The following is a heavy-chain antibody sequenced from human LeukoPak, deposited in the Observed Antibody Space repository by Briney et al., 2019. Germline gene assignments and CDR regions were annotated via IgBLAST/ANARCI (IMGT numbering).Heavy chain of an antibody. Sequence: GGSLRLSCAASGFTFSSYGMHRVRQAPGKGLEWVAFIRYDGSNKYYADSVKGRFTISRDNSKNTLYLQMNSLRAEDTAVYYCAKGVYCSSTSCYRYGDYTFDYWGQGTLVTVSS. CDR1: GFTFSSYG. CDR2: IRYDGSNK. J-gene: IGHJ4*02. CDR3: AKGVYCSSTSCYRYGDYTFDY. D-gene: IGHD2-2*01. V-gene: IGHV3-30*02.